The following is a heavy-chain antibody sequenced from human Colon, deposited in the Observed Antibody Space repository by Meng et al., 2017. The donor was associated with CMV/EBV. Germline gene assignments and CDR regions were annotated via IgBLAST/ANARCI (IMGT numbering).Heavy chain of an antibody. V-gene: IGHV3-11*06. J-gene: IGHJ4*02. CDR2: IGPSSTDT. CDR1: GFTFSDFY. CDR3: ATITEGY. Sequence: QVHLVDAGDNFVKPGGSLRVSCAASGFTFSDFYMSWIRQAPGKGPEWIAYIGPSSTDTFYGDSVKGRFIVSRDNSKNSLYLQMSSLRVEDTAVYYCATITEGYWGQGTLVTVSS.